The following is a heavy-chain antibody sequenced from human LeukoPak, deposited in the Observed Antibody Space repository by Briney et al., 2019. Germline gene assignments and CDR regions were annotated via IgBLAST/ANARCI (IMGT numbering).Heavy chain of an antibody. J-gene: IGHJ4*02. CDR1: GYTFTGYY. CDR3: ARRYYDSSGPFDY. D-gene: IGHD3-22*01. Sequence: ASVKVSCTASGYTFTGYYMHWVRQAPGQGLEWMGWINPNSGGTNYAQKFQGRVTMTRDTSISTAYMELSRLRSDDTAVYYCARRYYDSSGPFDYWGQGTLVTVSS. V-gene: IGHV1-2*02. CDR2: INPNSGGT.